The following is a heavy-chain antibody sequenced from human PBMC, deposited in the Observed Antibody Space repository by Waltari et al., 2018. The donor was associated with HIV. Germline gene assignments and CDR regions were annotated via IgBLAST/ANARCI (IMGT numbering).Heavy chain of an antibody. V-gene: IGHV3-53*01. CDR1: GFSVSNNY. CDR2: SYSGGLT. J-gene: IGHJ6*02. CDR3: AREGVGRDGLYGMDV. Sequence: VQVVESGGGLIQPGGSLRLSCAASGFSVSNNYMNWVRQAPGKGLEWVSFSYSGGLTYYSDSVKGRFTISRDTSRNTVYLQMDSLGGEDTAIYYCAREGVGRDGLYGMDVWGQGTTVTVSS. D-gene: IGHD3-10*01.